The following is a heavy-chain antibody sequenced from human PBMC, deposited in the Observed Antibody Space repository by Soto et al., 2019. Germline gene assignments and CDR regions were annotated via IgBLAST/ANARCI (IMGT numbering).Heavy chain of an antibody. D-gene: IGHD6-13*01. Sequence: ASVKVSCKASGYTFSSYGISWVRQAPGQGLEWMGWISAYNGNTNYAQKLQGRVTMTTDTSTSTAYMELRSLRSDDTAMYYCARQVPSIAPYYYYGMDVWGKGTTVTVSS. CDR2: ISAYNGNT. V-gene: IGHV1-18*01. CDR3: ARQVPSIAPYYYYGMDV. J-gene: IGHJ6*04. CDR1: GYTFSSYG.